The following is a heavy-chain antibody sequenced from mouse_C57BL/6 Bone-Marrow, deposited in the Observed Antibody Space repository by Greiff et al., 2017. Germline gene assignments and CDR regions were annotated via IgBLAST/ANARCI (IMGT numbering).Heavy chain of an antibody. CDR1: GYTFTGYW. D-gene: IGHD1-1*01. Sequence: QVQLKQSGAELMKPGASVKLSCKATGYTFTGYWIEWVKQRPGHGLEWIGEILPGSGSTNYNEKFKGKATFTADPSSNTAYMQLSSLTTEDSAIYYCARDGSSYDWYFDVWGTGTTVTVSS. V-gene: IGHV1-9*01. CDR2: ILPGSGST. CDR3: ARDGSSYDWYFDV. J-gene: IGHJ1*03.